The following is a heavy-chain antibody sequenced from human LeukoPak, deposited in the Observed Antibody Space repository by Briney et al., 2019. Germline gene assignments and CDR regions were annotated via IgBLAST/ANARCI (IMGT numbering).Heavy chain of an antibody. D-gene: IGHD2-15*01. CDR3: ARGLGYCSGGSCYLDAFDI. J-gene: IGHJ3*02. CDR2: INHSGST. Sequence: SETLSLTCAVYGGSFSGYYWSWIRQPPGKGLEWIGEINHSGSTNYNPSLKSRVTISVDTSKNQFSLKLSSVTAADTAVYYCARGLGYCSGGSCYLDAFDIWGQGTMVTVSP. CDR1: GGSFSGYY. V-gene: IGHV4-34*01.